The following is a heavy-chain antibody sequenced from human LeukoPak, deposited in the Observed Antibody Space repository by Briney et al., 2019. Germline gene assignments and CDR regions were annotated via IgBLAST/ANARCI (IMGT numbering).Heavy chain of an antibody. Sequence: GGSLRLSXAASGFTVSSNYMSWVGQAPGKGLEWVSVIYSGGSTYYADSVKGRFTISRDNSKNTLYLQMNSLRAEDTAVYYCATHVLRFLEWFYFDYWGQGTLVTVSS. J-gene: IGHJ4*02. D-gene: IGHD3-3*01. CDR3: ATHVLRFLEWFYFDY. CDR2: IYSGGST. V-gene: IGHV3-53*01. CDR1: GFTVSSNY.